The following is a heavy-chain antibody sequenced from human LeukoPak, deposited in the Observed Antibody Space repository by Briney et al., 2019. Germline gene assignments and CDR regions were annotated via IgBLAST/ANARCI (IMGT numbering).Heavy chain of an antibody. CDR2: IYPGDSDT. Sequence: GESPKISCKGSGYSFTSYWIGWVRQMPGKGLEWMGIIYPGDSDTRYSPSFQGRVTISADKSISTAYLQWSSLKASDTAMYYCARSPQYCGGDCYYLYYFDYWGQGTLVTVSS. J-gene: IGHJ4*02. CDR1: GYSFTSYW. D-gene: IGHD2-21*01. CDR3: ARSPQYCGGDCYYLYYFDY. V-gene: IGHV5-51*01.